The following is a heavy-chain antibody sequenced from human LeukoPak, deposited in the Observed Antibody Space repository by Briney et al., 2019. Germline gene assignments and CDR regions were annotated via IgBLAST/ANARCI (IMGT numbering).Heavy chain of an antibody. Sequence: PSETLSLTCTVSGGSISSGGYFWRWLRQHPGKGLEWIGYIYYSGSTYYNPSLKSRVSISVDTSKSQFSLKLSSVTAADTAVYYCARFIGGGQAAAFDYWGQGTLVTVSS. CDR2: IYYSGST. CDR3: ARFIGGGQAAAFDY. CDR1: GGSISSGGYF. D-gene: IGHD6-13*01. J-gene: IGHJ4*02. V-gene: IGHV4-31*03.